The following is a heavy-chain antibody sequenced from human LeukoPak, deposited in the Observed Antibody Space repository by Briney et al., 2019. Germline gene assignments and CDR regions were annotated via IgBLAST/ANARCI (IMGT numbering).Heavy chain of an antibody. CDR3: ARGAHYDFWSGYYGYGMDV. J-gene: IGHJ6*02. D-gene: IGHD3-3*01. CDR1: GSSISSYY. Sequence: SETLSLTCTVSGSSISSYYWSWIRQPPGKGLEWIGYIYYSGSTNYNPSLKSRVTISVDTSKNQSSLKLSSVTAADTAVYYCARGAHYDFWSGYYGYGMDVWGQGTTVTDSS. V-gene: IGHV4-59*01. CDR2: IYYSGST.